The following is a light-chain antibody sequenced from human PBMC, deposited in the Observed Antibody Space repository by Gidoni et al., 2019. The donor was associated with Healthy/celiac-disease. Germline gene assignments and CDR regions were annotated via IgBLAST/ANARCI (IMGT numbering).Light chain of an antibody. Sequence: DIVMTQSPDSLAVSLGERATINCKSSQSVLYSPNNKNYLAWYQQKPGQPPKLLIYWASTRESGVPDRFGGSGSGTDFTLTISSLQAEDVAVYYCQQYYSIPLTFGGGTKVEIK. CDR1: QSVLYSPNNKNY. V-gene: IGKV4-1*01. CDR2: WAS. CDR3: QQYYSIPLT. J-gene: IGKJ4*01.